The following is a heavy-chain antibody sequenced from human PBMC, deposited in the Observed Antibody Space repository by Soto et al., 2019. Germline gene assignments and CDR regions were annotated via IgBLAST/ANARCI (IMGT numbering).Heavy chain of an antibody. Sequence: QVQLLQSGAEVKKPGASVKVSCEASGYNFIDYYIHWVRQAPGQGFEWVGRISPKSGGTNSAQKFEGRVTMTWDTSLNTAYMELSSLKSDDTAVYYCARPPGYISDWYYFDLWGQGTRVTVSS. CDR2: ISPKSGGT. J-gene: IGHJ4*02. CDR3: ARPPGYISDWYYFDL. V-gene: IGHV1-2*02. CDR1: GYNFIDYY. D-gene: IGHD3-9*01.